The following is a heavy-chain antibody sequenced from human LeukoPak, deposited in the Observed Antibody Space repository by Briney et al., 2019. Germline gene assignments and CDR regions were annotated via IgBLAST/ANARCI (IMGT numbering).Heavy chain of an antibody. Sequence: SQTLSLTCAISGDSVSSNTTACNWIRQSPSRGLEWLGRTYYRSKWYNDYTISVKSRITINPDTSKNHFSLQLNSVTAEDTAVYYCVRGGQGDGYSADEAFDFWGQGTVVTVSS. J-gene: IGHJ3*01. D-gene: IGHD5-24*01. V-gene: IGHV6-1*01. CDR3: VRGGQGDGYSADEAFDF. CDR2: TYYRSKWYN. CDR1: GDSVSSNTTA.